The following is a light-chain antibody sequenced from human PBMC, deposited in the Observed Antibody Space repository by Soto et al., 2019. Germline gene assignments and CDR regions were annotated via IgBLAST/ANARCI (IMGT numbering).Light chain of an antibody. Sequence: EIVLTQSPSTLSFSPGERATLSCRASQSVTRSYLAWYQQKPGQAPRLLIYAASSRATGIPDRFSGSGSGTEFTLTVSRLEPEDSAVYYCQQYDATPRTFGQGTKVDIK. CDR2: AAS. J-gene: IGKJ1*01. V-gene: IGKV3-20*01. CDR3: QQYDATPRT. CDR1: QSVTRSY.